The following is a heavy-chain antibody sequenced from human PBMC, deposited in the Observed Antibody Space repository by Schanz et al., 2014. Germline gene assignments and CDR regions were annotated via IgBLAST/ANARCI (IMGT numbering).Heavy chain of an antibody. CDR3: AKTPREYCNYDNCPNWFDS. Sequence: EVQLLESGGGLVQPGGSLRLSCAASTFTFSSDWMSWVRQAPGKGLEWVSYIRSSSTPIYYADSVKGRFTISRDNAKNSLYLEMNSLRAEDTAVYYCAKTPREYCNYDNCPNWFDSWGQGTLVTVSS. J-gene: IGHJ5*01. V-gene: IGHV3-48*01. CDR1: TFTFSSDW. D-gene: IGHD2-15*01. CDR2: IRSSSTPI.